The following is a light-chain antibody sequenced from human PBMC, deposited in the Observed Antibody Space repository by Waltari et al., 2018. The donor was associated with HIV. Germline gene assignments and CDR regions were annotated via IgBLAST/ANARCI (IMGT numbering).Light chain of an antibody. CDR1: NSDVGGYNF. CDR2: DVT. J-gene: IGLJ1*01. CDR3: SSYTRSSTHYV. Sequence: QSALTQPASVSGSPGQSITISCTGTNSDVGGYNFVSWYQHHPGRAPKLIIYDVTNRPSWVCNRCSGSKSGNTASLTISGLQAEDEADYFCSSYTRSSTHYVFGTGTKVTVL. V-gene: IGLV2-14*03.